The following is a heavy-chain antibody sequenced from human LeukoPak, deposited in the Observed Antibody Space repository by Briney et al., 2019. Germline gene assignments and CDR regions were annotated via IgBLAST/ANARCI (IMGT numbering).Heavy chain of an antibody. J-gene: IGHJ6*03. D-gene: IGHD1-26*01. CDR2: LGGGGIDT. Sequence: GGSLRLSCAASGFTFSNYAMSWVRQAPGKGLEWVSTLGGGGIDTYYADSVKGRFTISRDNSKNTLYLQMNSLRAEDTVVYYCAKDRSQIYYNYYMDVWGKGTTVTVS. CDR3: AKDRSQIYYNYYMDV. V-gene: IGHV3-23*01. CDR1: GFTFSNYA.